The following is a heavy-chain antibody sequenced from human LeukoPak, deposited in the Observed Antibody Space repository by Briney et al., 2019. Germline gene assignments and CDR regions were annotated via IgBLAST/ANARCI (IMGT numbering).Heavy chain of an antibody. CDR3: ARTTLFDY. CDR1: GFTFSSYA. J-gene: IGHJ4*02. V-gene: IGHV3-30*04. CDR2: ISYDGSNK. Sequence: PGGSLRLSCAASGFTFSSYAMHRVRQAPGKGLEWVAVISYDGSNKYYADSAKGRFTISRDNSKNTLYLQMNSLRAEDTAVYYCARTTLFDYWGQGTLVTVSS. D-gene: IGHD4-17*01.